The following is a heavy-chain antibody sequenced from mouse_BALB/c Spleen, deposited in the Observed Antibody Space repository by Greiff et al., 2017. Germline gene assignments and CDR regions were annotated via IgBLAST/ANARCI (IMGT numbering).Heavy chain of an antibody. CDR1: GFSLTSYG. Sequence: QLKESGPGLVAPSQSLSITCTVSGFSLTSYGVHWVRQPPGKGLEWLGVIWAGGSTNYNSALMSRLSISKDNSKSQVFLKMNSLQTDDTAMYYCAKLLLRSMDYWGQGTSVTVSS. CDR2: IWAGGST. D-gene: IGHD1-1*01. CDR3: AKLLLRSMDY. J-gene: IGHJ4*01. V-gene: IGHV2-9*02.